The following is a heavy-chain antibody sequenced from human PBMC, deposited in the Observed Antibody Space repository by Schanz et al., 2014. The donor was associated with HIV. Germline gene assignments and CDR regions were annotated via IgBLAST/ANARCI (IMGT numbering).Heavy chain of an antibody. D-gene: IGHD1-7*01. V-gene: IGHV3-23*01. J-gene: IGHJ6*02. Sequence: EVQLLESGGGLVQPGGSLRLSCTASGFTFSSDAMSWVRQAPGKGLECVSVISGSGGSTYYADSVKGRFTSSRDNSKNTLYLQMNSLRAEDTAVYYCAKDRITGATGVPYYYYGMDVWGQGTTVTVSS. CDR3: AKDRITGATGVPYYYYGMDV. CDR2: ISGSGGST. CDR1: GFTFSSDA.